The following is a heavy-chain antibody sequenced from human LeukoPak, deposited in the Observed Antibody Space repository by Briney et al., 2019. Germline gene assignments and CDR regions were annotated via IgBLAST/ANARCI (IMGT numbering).Heavy chain of an antibody. CDR2: ISYDGSNE. CDR3: AREVDHYYDSSGFLGDDAFDI. V-gene: IGHV3-30*04. D-gene: IGHD3-22*01. CDR1: GFSFSTSA. J-gene: IGHJ3*02. Sequence: GGSLRLSCAASGFSFSTSAIHWVRQAPGKGLDWVAVISYDGSNEYYADSVKGRFTISRDNSKDTLYLQMNSLRAEDTAVYYCAREVDHYYDSSGFLGDDAFDIWGPGTVVTVSS.